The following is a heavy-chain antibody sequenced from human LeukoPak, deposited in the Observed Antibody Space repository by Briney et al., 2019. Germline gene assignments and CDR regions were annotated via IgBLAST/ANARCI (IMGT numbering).Heavy chain of an antibody. Sequence: ASVKVSCKASGYTFTSYAMNWVRQAPGQGLEWMGWINTNTGNPTYAQGFTGRFVISLDTSVSTAYLQISSLKAEDTAVYYCARERGASYYDILTGYSSGGAFFDYWGQGTLVTVSS. V-gene: IGHV7-4-1*02. D-gene: IGHD3-9*01. CDR1: GYTFTSYA. CDR2: INTNTGNP. J-gene: IGHJ4*02. CDR3: ARERGASYYDILTGYSSGGAFFDY.